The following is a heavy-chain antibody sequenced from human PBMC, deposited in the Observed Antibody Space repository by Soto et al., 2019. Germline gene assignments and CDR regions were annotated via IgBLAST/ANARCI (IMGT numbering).Heavy chain of an antibody. J-gene: IGHJ4*02. V-gene: IGHV4-39*01. CDR3: ARYTPAISISDH. CDR2: IYYSGST. CDR1: GGSISSSSYY. D-gene: IGHD2-15*01. Sequence: SETLSLTCTVSGGSISSSSYYWGWIRQPPGKGLEWIGSIYYSGSTYYNPSLKSRVTISVDTSKNQFSLKLSSVTAADTAVYYCARYTPAISISDHWGQGTRVTVSS.